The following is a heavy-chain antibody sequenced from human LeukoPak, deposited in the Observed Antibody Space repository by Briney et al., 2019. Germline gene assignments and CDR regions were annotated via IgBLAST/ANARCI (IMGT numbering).Heavy chain of an antibody. CDR1: GGSISSHY. CDR2: IYYSGST. CDR3: ARDPTYYDILTGHYKSGAFDI. D-gene: IGHD3-9*01. J-gene: IGHJ3*02. Sequence: PSETLSLTCTVSGGSISSHYWSWIRQPPGKGLEWIGYIYYSGSTNYNPSLKSRVTISVDTSKNQFSLKLSSVTAADTAVYYCARDPTYYDILTGHYKSGAFDIWGQGTMVTVSS. V-gene: IGHV4-59*11.